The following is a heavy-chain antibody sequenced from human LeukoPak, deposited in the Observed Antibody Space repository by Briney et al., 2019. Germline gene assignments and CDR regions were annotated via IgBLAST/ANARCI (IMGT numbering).Heavy chain of an antibody. J-gene: IGHJ4*02. CDR3: ADFPTVGIKPFED. CDR1: GFTFSSSG. D-gene: IGHD3-3*01. V-gene: IGHV3-21*01. Sequence: GGSLRLSCVASGFTFSSSGMNWVRQAPGKGLEWVSSISPDSNFIPQADSVKGRFTISRDNAKNSLYLQMESLRVEDTAVYDWADFPTVGIKPFEDWGQGTLVTVSS. CDR2: ISPDSNFI.